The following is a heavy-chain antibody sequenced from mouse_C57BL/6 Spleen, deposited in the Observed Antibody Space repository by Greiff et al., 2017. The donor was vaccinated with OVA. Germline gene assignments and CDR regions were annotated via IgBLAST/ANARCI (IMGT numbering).Heavy chain of an antibody. Sequence: VKLMQPGTELVKPGASVKLSCKASGYTFTSYWMHWVKQRPGQGLEWIGNINPSNGGTNYNEKFKSKATLTVDKSSSTAYMQLSSLTSEDSAVYYCARSDYYGSSYYAMDYWGQGTSVTVSS. CDR2: INPSNGGT. D-gene: IGHD1-1*01. CDR1: GYTFTSYW. J-gene: IGHJ4*01. CDR3: ARSDYYGSSYYAMDY. V-gene: IGHV1-53*01.